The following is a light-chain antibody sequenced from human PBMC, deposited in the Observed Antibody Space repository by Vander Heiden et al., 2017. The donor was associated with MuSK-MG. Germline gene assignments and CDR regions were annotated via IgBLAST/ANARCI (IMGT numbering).Light chain of an antibody. Sequence: SSQLTQDPAVSVALGQTVRITCQGDSLKIFFPSWYQQKPGQAPILVNYGRNNRPSGIPDRFSSSSSGNTASSSISGAQAEDEADYDCYSRDNRGNQLGIFGGGTKLTVL. CDR1: SLKIFF. CDR3: YSRDNRGNQLGI. CDR2: GRN. V-gene: IGLV3-19*01. J-gene: IGLJ2*01.